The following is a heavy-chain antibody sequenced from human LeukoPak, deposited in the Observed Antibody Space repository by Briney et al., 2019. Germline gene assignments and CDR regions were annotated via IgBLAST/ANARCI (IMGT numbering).Heavy chain of an antibody. CDR2: INPSGGST. CDR1: GYTFTSYY. J-gene: IGHJ6*02. CDR3: ALGKGRKWLLPYGMDV. V-gene: IGHV1-46*01. Sequence: ASVTVSCTTSGYTFTSYYMHWVRQAPGQGLEWMGIINPSGGSTNYAQKVQGRVTMTRDTSTSTVSMELSSLRSEDTAVYYCALGKGRKWLLPYGMDVWGQGTTVTVSS. D-gene: IGHD3-22*01.